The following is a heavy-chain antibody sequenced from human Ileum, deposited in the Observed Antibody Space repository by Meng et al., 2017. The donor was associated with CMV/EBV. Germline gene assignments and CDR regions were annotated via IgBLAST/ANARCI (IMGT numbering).Heavy chain of an antibody. Sequence: GESLKTPCTGTGFTFGNYAMHWVRQAPGKGLEWVAYIRHDSNDKYYGDSVKGRFTISRDNSKKMVYLQMNSLRLEDTAIYYCAKGGATKDLDYWGQGTLVTVSS. CDR3: AKGGATKDLDY. CDR2: IRHDSNDK. J-gene: IGHJ4*02. D-gene: IGHD1-26*01. V-gene: IGHV3-30*02. CDR1: GFTFGNYA.